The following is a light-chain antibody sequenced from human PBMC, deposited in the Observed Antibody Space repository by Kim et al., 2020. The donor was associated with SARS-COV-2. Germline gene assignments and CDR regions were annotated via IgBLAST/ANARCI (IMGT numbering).Light chain of an antibody. CDR3: QSYDSSLSGSV. CDR1: SSNIGAGYD. Sequence: QRVTISCTGSSSNIGAGYDVHWYQQLPGTAPKLRIYDNSNRPSGVPDRFSGSKSGTSASLAITGLQAEDEADYYCQSYDSSLSGSVFGGGTQLTVL. CDR2: DNS. J-gene: IGLJ2*01. V-gene: IGLV1-40*01.